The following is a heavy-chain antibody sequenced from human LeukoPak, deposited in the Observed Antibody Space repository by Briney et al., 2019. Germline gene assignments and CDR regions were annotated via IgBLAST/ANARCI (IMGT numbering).Heavy chain of an antibody. D-gene: IGHD2-2*01. J-gene: IGHJ6*03. CDR2: NKSGGSSI. Sequence: PGGSLRLSCAASGFAFSSYWMYWVRQAPGKGLVWVSLNKSGGSSISYGDSVRGRFTISRDNAKSTLYLQMNSLGAEDTAVYYCARVKGLVSAAVNFMDVWGKGTTVTVSS. CDR3: ARVKGLVSAAVNFMDV. CDR1: GFAFSSYW. V-gene: IGHV3-74*01.